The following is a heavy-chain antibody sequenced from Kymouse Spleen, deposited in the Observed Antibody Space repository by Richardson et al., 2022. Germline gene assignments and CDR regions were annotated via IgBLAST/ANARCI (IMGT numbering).Heavy chain of an antibody. J-gene: IGHJ6*02. CDR2: ISSSSSYI. CDR3: ASHYDFWSGYPYYYYGMDV. D-gene: IGHD3-3*01. V-gene: IGHV3-21*03. CDR1: GFTFSSYS. Sequence: EVQLVESGGGLVKPGGSLRLSCAASGFTFSSYSMNWVRQAPGKGLEWVSSISSSSSYIYYADSVKGRFTISRDNAKNSLYLQMNSLRAEDTAVYYCASHYDFWSGYPYYYYGMDVWGQGTTVTVSS.